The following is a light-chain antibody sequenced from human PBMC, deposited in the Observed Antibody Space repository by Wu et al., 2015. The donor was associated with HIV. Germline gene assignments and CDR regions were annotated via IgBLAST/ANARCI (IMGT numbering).Light chain of an antibody. CDR3: QQSSNAPWT. J-gene: IGKJ1*01. Sequence: DIQMTQSPSALSASVGDRVTITCRASQSIRTYLNWYQQRPGKAPKLLMYAAFTLQSGVPSRFSGSGSGTDFTLTISSPQPEDFATYYCQQSSNAPWTFGQGTKVEVK. V-gene: IGKV1-39*01. CDR1: QSIRTY. CDR2: AAF.